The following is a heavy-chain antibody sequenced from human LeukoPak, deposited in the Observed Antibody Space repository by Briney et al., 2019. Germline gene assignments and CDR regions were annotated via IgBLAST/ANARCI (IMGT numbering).Heavy chain of an antibody. V-gene: IGHV3-30*18. Sequence: GGSLRLSCAASGFIFSNYGMHWVRQAPGKGLECVAVISRDGINKHYADSVRGRFSIFRDNSKNTLYLEMNRLRPEDTAMYYCAKPGMHATLHDAFHIWGQGTMVAVSS. CDR1: GFIFSNYG. CDR2: ISRDGINK. CDR3: AKPGMHATLHDAFHI. D-gene: IGHD2-15*01. J-gene: IGHJ3*02.